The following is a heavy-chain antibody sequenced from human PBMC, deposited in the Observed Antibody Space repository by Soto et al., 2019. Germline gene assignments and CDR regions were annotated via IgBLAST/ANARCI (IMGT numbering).Heavy chain of an antibody. J-gene: IGHJ4*02. D-gene: IGHD3-3*01. CDR2: ISGSGDST. CDR1: GFTFSSYA. Sequence: XGSLRLSRAASGFTFSSYAMSWVRQAAGKGLEWVSAISGSGDSTYYADSVKGRFTISRDNSKNTLYLQMNSLRAEDTAVYYCATVPAYYDFWSGRHAMFEYWGQGTLVTVLL. V-gene: IGHV3-23*01. CDR3: ATVPAYYDFWSGRHAMFEY.